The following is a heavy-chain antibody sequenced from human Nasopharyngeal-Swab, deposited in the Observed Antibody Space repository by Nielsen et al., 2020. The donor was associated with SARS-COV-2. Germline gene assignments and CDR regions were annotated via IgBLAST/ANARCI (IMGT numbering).Heavy chain of an antibody. J-gene: IGHJ6*02. CDR1: GFSVSTYT. Sequence: GESLKISCAASGFSVSTYTMNWVRQAPGKGLEGRSSISSERGAKYHADSGKGRFTISRDNAKNSLYLEMNSLRAEDTAVDYCARAPGAPHFYGMDLWGQGTTVTVSS. CDR2: ISSERGAK. CDR3: ARAPGAPHFYGMDL. V-gene: IGHV3-21*01. D-gene: IGHD1-26*01.